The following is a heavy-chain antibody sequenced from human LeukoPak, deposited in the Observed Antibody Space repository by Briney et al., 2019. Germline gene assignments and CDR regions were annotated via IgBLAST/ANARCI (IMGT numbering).Heavy chain of an antibody. V-gene: IGHV1-46*01. D-gene: IGHD5-24*01. CDR3: ARVRDGYNDAYDI. J-gene: IGHJ3*02. CDR1: GYTFTNYN. Sequence: ASVKVSCKASGYTFTNYNMHWVRQAPGQGREWMGIINPSSGSTSYAQNFQGRVTLTRDTSTSSIYMELSSLRSEDTAVYYCARVRDGYNDAYDIWGQGTMVTVSS. CDR2: INPSSGST.